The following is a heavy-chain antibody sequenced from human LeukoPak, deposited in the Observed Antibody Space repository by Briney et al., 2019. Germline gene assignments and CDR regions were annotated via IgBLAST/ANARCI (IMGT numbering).Heavy chain of an antibody. CDR1: GFTFSSYA. J-gene: IGHJ5*02. CDR2: ISYDGSSK. Sequence: QSGGSLRLSCAASGFTFSSYAMHWVRQAPGKGLEWVAVISYDGSSKYYADSVKGRFTISRDNSKNTLYLQMNSLRAEDTAVYYCATDQAPRIAAAGTFDPWGQGTLVTVSS. V-gene: IGHV3-30*04. D-gene: IGHD6-13*01. CDR3: ATDQAPRIAAAGTFDP.